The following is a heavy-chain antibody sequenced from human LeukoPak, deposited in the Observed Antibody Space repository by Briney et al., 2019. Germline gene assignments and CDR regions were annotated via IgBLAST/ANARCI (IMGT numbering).Heavy chain of an antibody. J-gene: IGHJ3*02. D-gene: IGHD3-10*01. Sequence: SETLSLTCTVSGASIIGHYWSWVRQSPEKGLEWIGYISHTGSTNYNPFLKSRVTMSVDTSKKQSSLRLNSVTAADTAIYYCARDQISINAFDIWGQGTLVTVSS. CDR2: ISHTGST. V-gene: IGHV4-59*11. CDR1: GASIIGHY. CDR3: ARDQISINAFDI.